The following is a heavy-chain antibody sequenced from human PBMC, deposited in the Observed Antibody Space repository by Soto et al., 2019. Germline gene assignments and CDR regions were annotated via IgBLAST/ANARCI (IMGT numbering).Heavy chain of an antibody. CDR3: AKGWSGYYSLSAFDI. V-gene: IGHV3-9*01. J-gene: IGHJ3*02. D-gene: IGHD3-3*01. CDR1: GFTFDDYA. CDR2: ISWNSGSI. Sequence: EVQLVESGGGLVQPGRSLRLSCAASGFTFDDYAMHWVRQAPGKGLEWVSGISWNSGSIGYADSVKGRFTISRDNAKNSLYLQMNSLRAEDTALYYCAKGWSGYYSLSAFDIWGQGIMVTVSS.